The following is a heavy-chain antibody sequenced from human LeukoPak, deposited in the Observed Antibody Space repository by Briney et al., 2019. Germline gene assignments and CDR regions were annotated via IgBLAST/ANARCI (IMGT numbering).Heavy chain of an antibody. CDR1: GFTFHNYA. V-gene: IGHV3-23*01. D-gene: IGHD1/OR15-1a*01. CDR2: ISGSGGRT. J-gene: IGHJ4*02. CDR3: ATSKDGLGDY. Sequence: GGSLRLSCAASGFTFHNYAMNWVRQAPGKGLEWVSAISGSGGRTYYADPVKGRFTVSRDNAKNTLYLQMNSLRVEDTAMYYCATSKDGLGDYWGRGTLVTVSS.